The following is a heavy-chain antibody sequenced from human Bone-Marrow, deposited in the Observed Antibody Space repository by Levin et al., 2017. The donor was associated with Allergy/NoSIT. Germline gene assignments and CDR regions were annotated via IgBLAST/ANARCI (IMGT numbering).Heavy chain of an antibody. CDR1: GYTFTGYD. CDR3: ARGYCSGGSCYSYFDY. Sequence: GGSLRLSCKASGYTFTGYDMHWVRQAPGQGLEWMGWINPNSGGTNYAQKFQGWVTMTRDTSISTAYMEMSRLRSDDTAVYYCARGYCSGGSCYSYFDYWGQGTLVTVSS. D-gene: IGHD2-15*01. CDR2: INPNSGGT. V-gene: IGHV1-2*04. J-gene: IGHJ4*02.